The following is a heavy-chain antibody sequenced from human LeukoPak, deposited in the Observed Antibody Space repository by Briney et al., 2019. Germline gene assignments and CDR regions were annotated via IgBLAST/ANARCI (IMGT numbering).Heavy chain of an antibody. D-gene: IGHD6-13*01. CDR3: AKADKIAAAGNFY. V-gene: IGHV3-23*01. CDR1: GFTVSSNY. CDR2: ISGSGGST. Sequence: GGSLRLSCAASGFTVSSNYMSWVRQAPGKGLEWVSAISGSGGSTYYADSVKGRFTISRDNSKNTLYLQMNSLRAEDTAVYYCAKADKIAAAGNFYWGQGTLVTVSS. J-gene: IGHJ4*02.